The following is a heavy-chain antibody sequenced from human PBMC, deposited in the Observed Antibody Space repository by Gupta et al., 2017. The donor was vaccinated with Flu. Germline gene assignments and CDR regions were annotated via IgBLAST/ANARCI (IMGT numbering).Heavy chain of an antibody. J-gene: IGHJ6*02. CDR2: IHYSGTT. V-gene: IGHV4-31*03. CDR1: GGALNSENYY. D-gene: IGHD3-10*01. CDR3: AGSLLWFGETPEGYGTDI. Sequence: HVQLQESGPGLVKPSQTLSLTCTASGGALNSENYYWNWIRHHPGKGLEWIGYIHYSGTTYYNPALKSRLTISVDTTRNQFYLTLGSVTAADTAVYYCAGSLLWFGETPEGYGTDIWGQGTTVIVSS.